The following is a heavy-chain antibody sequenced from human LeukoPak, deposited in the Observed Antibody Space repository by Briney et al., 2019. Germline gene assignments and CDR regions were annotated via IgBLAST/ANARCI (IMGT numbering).Heavy chain of an antibody. CDR3: AKIPVSYSSGWSNFDY. CDR2: ISGSGDST. CDR1: GFTFSSYA. V-gene: IGHV3-23*01. Sequence: PGGSLRLSCAASGFTFSSYAMSWVRQAPGRGLEWVSGISGSGDSTNYADSVKGRFTSSRDNSKNTLFLQMNMLRAEDTAVYYCAKIPVSYSSGWSNFDYWGQGPRSPSPQ. J-gene: IGHJ4*02. D-gene: IGHD6-19*01.